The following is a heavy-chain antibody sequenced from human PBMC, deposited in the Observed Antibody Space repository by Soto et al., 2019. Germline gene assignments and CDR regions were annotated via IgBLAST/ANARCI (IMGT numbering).Heavy chain of an antibody. V-gene: IGHV3-21*01. CDR2: ISSNTNYI. Sequence: GGSLRLSCAGFGFTFSGYSMSWVRQAPGKGLEWVSSISSNTNYIHYADSVKGRVTISRDNAKNSLYLQMNSLRVEDTAVYYCAIARDCSGGTCYPPGTCWGQGTLVTVSS. CDR3: AIARDCSGGTCYPPGTC. J-gene: IGHJ4*02. CDR1: GFTFSGYS. D-gene: IGHD2-15*01.